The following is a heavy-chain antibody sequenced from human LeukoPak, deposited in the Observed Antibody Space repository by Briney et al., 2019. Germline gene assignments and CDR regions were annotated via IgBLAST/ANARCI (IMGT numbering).Heavy chain of an antibody. Sequence: SVKVSCKASGGTFSSYAISWARQAPGQGLEWMGGIIPIFGTANYAQKFQGRVTITADESTSTAYMELSSLRSEDTAVYYCAKSHPPYSSGWSNWFDPWGQGTLVTVSS. CDR1: GGTFSSYA. D-gene: IGHD6-19*01. CDR3: AKSHPPYSSGWSNWFDP. CDR2: IIPIFGTA. J-gene: IGHJ5*02. V-gene: IGHV1-69*13.